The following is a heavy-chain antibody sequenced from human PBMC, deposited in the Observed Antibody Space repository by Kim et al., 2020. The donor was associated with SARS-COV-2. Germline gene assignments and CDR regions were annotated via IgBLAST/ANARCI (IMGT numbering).Heavy chain of an antibody. Sequence: GGSLRLSCAASGFTFSDSAIHWVRQASGKGLEWVGRIRSKANTSATAYAASVKGRFTISRDDSKQTAYLQMNSLKTEDTAVYFCTRVPGTPLAFWDAFDIWGQGKTGTVSS. J-gene: IGHJ3*02. CDR1: GFTFSDSA. D-gene: IGHD1-1*01. V-gene: IGHV3-73*01. CDR3: TRVPGTPLAFWDAFDI. CDR2: IRSKANTSAT.